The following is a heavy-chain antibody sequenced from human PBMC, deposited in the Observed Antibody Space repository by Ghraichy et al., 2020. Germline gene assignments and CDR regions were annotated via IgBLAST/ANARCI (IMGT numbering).Heavy chain of an antibody. D-gene: IGHD1-26*01. CDR1: GFTFDDYA. CDR3: AAGTHYQVGAFDI. CDR2: ISWNSGSI. Sequence: GGSLKLSCAASGFTFDDYAMHWVRQAPGKGLEWVSGISWNSGSIGYADSVKGRFTISRDNAKNSLYLQMNSLRAEDMALYYCAAGTHYQVGAFDIWGQGTMVTVSS. V-gene: IGHV3-9*03. J-gene: IGHJ3*02.